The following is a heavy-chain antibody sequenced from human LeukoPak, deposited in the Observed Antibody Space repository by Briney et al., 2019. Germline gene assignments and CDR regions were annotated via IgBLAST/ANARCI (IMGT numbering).Heavy chain of an antibody. CDR1: GFTFSSYS. CDR2: ISGSGGST. V-gene: IGHV3-23*01. Sequence: GSLRLSCAASGFTFSSYSMSWVRQAPGKGLEWVSAISGSGGSTYYADSVKGRFTISRDNSKNTLYLQMNSLRAEDTAVYYCAANYDSSGYYYGVDYYYYYGMDVWGQGTTVTVSS. CDR3: AANYDSSGYYYGVDYYYYYGMDV. J-gene: IGHJ6*02. D-gene: IGHD3-22*01.